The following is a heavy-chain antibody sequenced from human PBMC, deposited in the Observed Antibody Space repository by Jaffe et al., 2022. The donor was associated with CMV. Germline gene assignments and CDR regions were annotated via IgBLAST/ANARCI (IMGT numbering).Heavy chain of an antibody. J-gene: IGHJ4*02. CDR1: GFTVSSNY. CDR3: AREIQDGSSSPPRGDY. D-gene: IGHD6-6*01. V-gene: IGHV3-66*01. Sequence: EVQLVESGGGLVQPGGSLRLSCAASGFTVSSNYMSWVRQAPGKGLEWVSVIYSGGSTYYADSVKGRFTISRDNSKNTLYLQMNSLRAEDTAVYYCAREIQDGSSSPPRGDYWGQGTLVTVSS. CDR2: IYSGGST.